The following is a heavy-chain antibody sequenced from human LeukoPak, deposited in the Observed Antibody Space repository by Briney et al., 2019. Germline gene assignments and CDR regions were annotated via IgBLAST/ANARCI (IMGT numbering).Heavy chain of an antibody. D-gene: IGHD1-14*01. CDR2: MNPNSGNT. V-gene: IGHV1-8*03. Sequence: GASVKVSCKASGYTFTSYDINWVRQATGQGLEWMGWMNPNSGNTGYAQKFQGRVTITRNTSISTAYMELSSLRSEDTAVYYCARALRSARRCYYYMDVWGKGTTVTVSS. CDR1: GYTFTSYD. J-gene: IGHJ6*03. CDR3: ARALRSARRCYYYMDV.